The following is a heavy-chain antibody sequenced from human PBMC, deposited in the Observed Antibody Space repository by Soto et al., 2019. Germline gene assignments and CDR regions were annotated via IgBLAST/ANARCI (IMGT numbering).Heavy chain of an antibody. CDR2: ISSSGSTI. J-gene: IGHJ6*02. D-gene: IGHD3-16*01. CDR3: ARDNRLTVNPANVPYGMDV. Sequence: GGSLRLSCAASGFTFSDYYMSWIRQAPGKGLEWVSYISSSGSTIYYADSVKGRFTISRDNAKNSLYLQMNSLRAEDTAVYYCARDNRLTVNPANVPYGMDVWGQGTTVTVSS. CDR1: GFTFSDYY. V-gene: IGHV3-11*01.